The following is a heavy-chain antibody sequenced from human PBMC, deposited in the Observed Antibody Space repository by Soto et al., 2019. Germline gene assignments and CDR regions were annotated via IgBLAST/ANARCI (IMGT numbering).Heavy chain of an antibody. D-gene: IGHD3-3*01. V-gene: IGHV3-9*01. CDR3: AKGYDFWSGTIEY. J-gene: IGHJ4*02. CDR2: ISWNSGSI. Sequence: EVQLVESGGGLVQPGRSLRLSCAASGFTFDDYAMHWVWQAPGKGLEWVQGISWNSGSIGYADSVKGRFTTSRDNAKNSLYLQMNSLRAEDTALYYCAKGYDFWSGTIEYWGQGTLVTVSP. CDR1: GFTFDDYA.